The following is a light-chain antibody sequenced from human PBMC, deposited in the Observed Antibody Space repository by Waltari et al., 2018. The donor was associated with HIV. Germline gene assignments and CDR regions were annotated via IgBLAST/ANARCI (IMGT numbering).Light chain of an antibody. V-gene: IGKV1-39*01. CDR1: QKMNIY. CDR3: QQSYTSPFLH. J-gene: IGKJ5*01. CDR2: GAS. Sequence: DIQMTQSPSSLSASVGERVTVTCRASQKMNIYLNWYQQKPGKVPKLLIYGASTLQSGVPSRFSGGGSGTDVTLTFSSLQPEDYATYFCQQSYTSPFLHFGQGTRLAI.